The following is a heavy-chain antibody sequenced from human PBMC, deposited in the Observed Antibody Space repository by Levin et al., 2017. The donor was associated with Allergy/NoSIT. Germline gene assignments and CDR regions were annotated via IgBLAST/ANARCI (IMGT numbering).Heavy chain of an antibody. D-gene: IGHD3-3*01. V-gene: IGHV3-48*03. J-gene: IGHJ4*02. CDR2: ISSTGSTI. CDR1: GFTFSSYE. Sequence: GGSLRLSCAASGFTFSSYETNWVRRAPGKGLEWVSYISSTGSTIYSADSVKGRFTISRDNAKNSLYLHMNSLRAEDTAVYYCARQLGNFWSGYNYFDYWGQGTLVTVSS. CDR3: ARQLGNFWSGYNYFDY.